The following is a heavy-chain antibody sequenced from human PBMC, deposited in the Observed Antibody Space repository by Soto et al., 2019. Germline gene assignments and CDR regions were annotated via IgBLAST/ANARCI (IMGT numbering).Heavy chain of an antibody. J-gene: IGHJ4*02. CDR2: VYITGTT. D-gene: IGHD6-19*01. CDR1: GGSIANYF. Sequence: PSLTCAVSGGSIANYFWSWIRQPAGKGMEWIGRVYITGTTNFNPSLKSRVTMSVDASQNQVSLRLTSVTAADTAVYYCARDGDYNSGWFSLDNWGQ. V-gene: IGHV4-4*07. CDR3: ARDGDYNSGWFSLDN.